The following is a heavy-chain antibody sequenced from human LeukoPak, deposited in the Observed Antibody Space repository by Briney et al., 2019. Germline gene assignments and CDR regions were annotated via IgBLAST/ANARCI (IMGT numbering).Heavy chain of an antibody. V-gene: IGHV3-21*01. CDR3: ARDSRNLVDY. J-gene: IGHJ4*02. D-gene: IGHD4-4*01. Sequence: GGSLRLSCAASGFTFSSYSMNWVRQAPGKGLEWVSSISSSSSYIYYADSVKGRFTISRGNAKNSLYLQMNSLRAEDTAVYYCARDSRNLVDYWGQGTLVTVSS. CDR1: GFTFSSYS. CDR2: ISSSSSYI.